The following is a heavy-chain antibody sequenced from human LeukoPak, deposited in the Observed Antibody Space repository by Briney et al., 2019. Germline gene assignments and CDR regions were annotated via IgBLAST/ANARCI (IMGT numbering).Heavy chain of an antibody. Sequence: GASVKVSCKASGYTFTSYGTSWVRQAPGQGLEWMGWISAYNGNTNYAQKLQGRVTMTTDTSTSTAYMELRSLRSDDTAVYYCARDAVGATTSRLFDYWGQGTLVTVSS. CDR3: ARDAVGATTSRLFDY. CDR1: GYTFTSYG. CDR2: ISAYNGNT. J-gene: IGHJ4*02. V-gene: IGHV1-18*01. D-gene: IGHD1-26*01.